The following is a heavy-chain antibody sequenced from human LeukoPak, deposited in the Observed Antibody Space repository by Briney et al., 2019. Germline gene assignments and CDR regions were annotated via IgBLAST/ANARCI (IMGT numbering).Heavy chain of an antibody. Sequence: PGGSLRLSCAASGFTFSSYAMHWVRQAPGKGLEYVSAISSNGGSTYYANSVKGRFTISRDNSKNTLYLQMKSLRAEDTAVYYCASTQRGDYFDYWGQGTLVTVSS. D-gene: IGHD2-15*01. V-gene: IGHV3-64*01. CDR1: GFTFSSYA. CDR2: ISSNGGST. CDR3: ASTQRGDYFDY. J-gene: IGHJ4*02.